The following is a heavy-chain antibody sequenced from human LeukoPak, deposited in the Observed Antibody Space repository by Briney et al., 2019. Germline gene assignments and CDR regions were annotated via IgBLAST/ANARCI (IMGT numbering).Heavy chain of an antibody. Sequence: PGGSLRLSCAASGFTFSSYGMHWVRQAPGKGLEWVAFIRYDGSNKYYADSVKGRFTISRDTSDNTLDLQMHSLRAEDTAVYYCAKERDSEYPSFDLWGRGTLVTVSS. CDR3: AKERDSEYPSFDL. D-gene: IGHD2/OR15-2a*01. J-gene: IGHJ4*02. V-gene: IGHV3-30*02. CDR1: GFTFSSYG. CDR2: IRYDGSNK.